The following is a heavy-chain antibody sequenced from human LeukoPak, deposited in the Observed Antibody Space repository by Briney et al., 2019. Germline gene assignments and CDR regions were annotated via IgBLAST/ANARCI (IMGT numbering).Heavy chain of an antibody. CDR3: AKDPNGDYIGTFDI. D-gene: IGHD4-17*01. CDR2: ISYDGSNK. V-gene: IGHV3-30-3*01. J-gene: IGHJ3*02. CDR1: GFTFSSYA. Sequence: PGGSLRLSCAASGFTFSSYAMHWVRQAPGKGLEWVAVISYDGSNKYYADSVQGRFTISRDNSKNTLYLQMSSLRAEDTAIYYCAKDPNGDYIGTFDIWGQGTMVIVS.